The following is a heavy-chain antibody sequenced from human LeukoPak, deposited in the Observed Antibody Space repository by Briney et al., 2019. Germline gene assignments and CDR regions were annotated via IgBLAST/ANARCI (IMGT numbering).Heavy chain of an antibody. Sequence: PSETLSLTCAVSGGSISSSNWWSWVRPPPGKGLEWIGEIYHSGSTNYNPSLKSRVTISVDKSKNQFSLKLSSVTAADTAVYYCARVYYYDSSGYYGCDYWGQGTLVTVSS. J-gene: IGHJ4*02. D-gene: IGHD3-22*01. CDR3: ARVYYYDSSGYYGCDY. CDR2: IYHSGST. CDR1: GGSISSSNW. V-gene: IGHV4-4*02.